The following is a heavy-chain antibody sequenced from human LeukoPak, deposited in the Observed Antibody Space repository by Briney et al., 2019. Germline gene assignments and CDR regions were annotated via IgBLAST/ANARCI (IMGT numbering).Heavy chain of an antibody. CDR2: ISSSSSYI. CDR3: ARDQKVWPSRTYWYFDL. V-gene: IGHV3-21*01. CDR1: GFTFSSYN. D-gene: IGHD3-16*01. Sequence: GGSLRLSCAASGFTFSSYNMNWVRQAPGKGLEWVSSISSSSSYIYYADSVKGRFTIPRDNAKNSLYLQMNSLRAEDTAVYYCARDQKVWPSRTYWYFDLWGRGTLVTVSS. J-gene: IGHJ2*01.